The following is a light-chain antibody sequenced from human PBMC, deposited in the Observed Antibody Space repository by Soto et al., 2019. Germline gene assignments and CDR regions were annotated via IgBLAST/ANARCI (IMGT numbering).Light chain of an antibody. Sequence: EVVLTKSPGALSLSPGARATLSCRASHSVDSSYFAWYQQRPGQAPRLLIYGASSRATGIPARFSGSGSGTELTLTISSLQSEDSAVYVCQQYNNWPRTFGQGTKGDIK. CDR2: GAS. J-gene: IGKJ1*01. CDR3: QQYNNWPRT. V-gene: IGKV3-15*01. CDR1: HSVDSSY.